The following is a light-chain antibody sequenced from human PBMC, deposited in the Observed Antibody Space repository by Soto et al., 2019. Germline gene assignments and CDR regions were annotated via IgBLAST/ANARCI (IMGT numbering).Light chain of an antibody. Sequence: QSVLTQPAPVSGSPGQSITISCTGTSSDVGSYNLVSWYQQHPGKAPKLMIYEVSKLPSGVSNRFSGSKSGNTASLTISGLQAEDEADYYCCSYAGSSLYGFGTGTKVTVL. CDR2: EVS. CDR1: SSDVGSYNL. J-gene: IGLJ1*01. CDR3: CSYAGSSLYG. V-gene: IGLV2-23*02.